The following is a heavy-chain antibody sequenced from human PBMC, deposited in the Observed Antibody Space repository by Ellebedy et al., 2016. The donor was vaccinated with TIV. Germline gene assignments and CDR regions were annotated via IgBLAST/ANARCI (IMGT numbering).Heavy chain of an antibody. D-gene: IGHD2-21*01. Sequence: GESLKISXAASGFSFSTYGMHWVRQAPGKGLEWVAATSYDGSNKNYADSVKGRFTISRDNSKNTLYLQMNSLRVEDTAVYYCAKKPPGSVVNAFDIWGQGTMVTVSS. CDR1: GFSFSTYG. CDR3: AKKPPGSVVNAFDI. CDR2: TSYDGSNK. V-gene: IGHV3-30*18. J-gene: IGHJ3*02.